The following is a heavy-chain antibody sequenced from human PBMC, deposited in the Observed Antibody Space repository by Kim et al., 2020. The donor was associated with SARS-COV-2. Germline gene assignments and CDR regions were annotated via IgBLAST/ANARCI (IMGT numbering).Heavy chain of an antibody. J-gene: IGHJ6*03. CDR1: GYTFTSYG. CDR3: ARDGRLGFWSGYVLSTDYYYYMVV. V-gene: IGHV1-18*01. CDR2: ISAYNGNT. D-gene: IGHD3-3*01. Sequence: ASVKVSCKASGYTFTSYGISWVRQAPGQGLEWMGWISAYNGNTNYAQKLQGRVTMTTDTSTSTAYMELMSLRSDDTAVYYCARDGRLGFWSGYVLSTDYYYYMVVWGKWTTVTVSS.